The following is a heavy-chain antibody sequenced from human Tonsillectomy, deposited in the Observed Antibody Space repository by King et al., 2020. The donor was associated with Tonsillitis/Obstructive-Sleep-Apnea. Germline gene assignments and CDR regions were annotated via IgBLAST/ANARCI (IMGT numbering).Heavy chain of an antibody. D-gene: IGHD6-6*01. CDR1: GGPIRSFY. Sequence: HVQLQESGPGLVKPSETLSLTCTVSGGPIRSFYWSWIRQPPGKGLEWVGYLYDSGSTNYNPSLKSRVTISVDTSKNQLSLKLSSVTAADTAVYYCARHPYTIASTYYYGMDVWGQGTTVTVSS. CDR2: LYDSGST. CDR3: ARHPYTIASTYYYGMDV. V-gene: IGHV4-59*08. J-gene: IGHJ6*02.